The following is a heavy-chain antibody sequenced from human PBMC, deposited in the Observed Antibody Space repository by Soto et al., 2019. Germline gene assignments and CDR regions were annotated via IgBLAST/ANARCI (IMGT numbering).Heavy chain of an antibody. CDR3: ARGADDYIWGSYRYWETLPLFDY. CDR1: GFTFSDYY. CDR2: ISSSGSTI. Sequence: QVQLVKSGGGLVKPGGSLRLSCAASGFTFSDYYMSWIRQAPGKGLEWVSYISSSGSTIYYADSVKGRFTISRDNAKNSLYLQMNSLRAEDRAVDYCARGADDYIWGSYRYWETLPLFDYWGQGTLVTVSS. D-gene: IGHD3-16*02. J-gene: IGHJ4*02. V-gene: IGHV3-11*01.